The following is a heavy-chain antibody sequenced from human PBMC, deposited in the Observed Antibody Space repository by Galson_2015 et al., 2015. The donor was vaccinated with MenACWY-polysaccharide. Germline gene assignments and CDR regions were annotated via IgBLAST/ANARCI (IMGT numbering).Heavy chain of an antibody. J-gene: IGHJ4*02. V-gene: IGHV3-23*01. Sequence: SLRLSCAASGFTFSSYGMSWVRQAPGKGLEWVSSISGSGGSTFYADSVKGRFTISRDNSKNTLYLQVNSLRAEDTAKYYCAKDLRVGATAGSELDFWGQGTLVTVSS. D-gene: IGHD1-26*01. CDR1: GFTFSSYG. CDR2: ISGSGGST. CDR3: AKDLRVGATAGSELDF.